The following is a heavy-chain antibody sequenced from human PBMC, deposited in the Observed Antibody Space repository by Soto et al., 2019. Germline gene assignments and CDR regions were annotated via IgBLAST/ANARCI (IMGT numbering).Heavy chain of an antibody. J-gene: IGHJ2*01. D-gene: IGHD6-19*01. CDR2: IYYSGST. CDR1: GGSISSGGYY. V-gene: IGHV4-31*03. Sequence: PSETLSLTCTVSGGSISSGGYYWSWIRQHPGKGLEWIGYIYYSGSTYYNPSLKSRVTISVDTSKNQFSLKLSSVTAADTAVYYCARDLAPNSSGWPYWYFDLWGRGTLVTVSS. CDR3: ARDLAPNSSGWPYWYFDL.